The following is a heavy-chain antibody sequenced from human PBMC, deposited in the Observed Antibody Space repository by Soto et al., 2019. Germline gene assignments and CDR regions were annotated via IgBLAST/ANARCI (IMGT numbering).Heavy chain of an antibody. CDR1: GDSVSSPYY. V-gene: IGHV4-4*02. J-gene: IGHJ4*02. CDR2: VFHTGTN. D-gene: IGHD6-19*01. Sequence: QVQLQESGPGLVKPSGTLSLTCAVSGDSVSSPYYWCWVRQPPGKGLEWIGEVFHTGTNSYNPSLRSRVTISMDQSINQFSLVLSSVTAADTAVYYCARSAGWYAVHSWGPGTLVIVSS. CDR3: ARSAGWYAVHS.